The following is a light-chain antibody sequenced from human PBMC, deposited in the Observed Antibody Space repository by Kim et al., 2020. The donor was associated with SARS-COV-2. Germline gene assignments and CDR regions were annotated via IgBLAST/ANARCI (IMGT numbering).Light chain of an antibody. CDR3: GADHGSGSNFVYV. J-gene: IGLJ2*01. CDR1: SGYSNYK. V-gene: IGLV9-49*01. Sequence: ELTQPPSASASLGASVTLTCTLSSGYSNYKVDWYQQRPGKGPRFVMRVGTGGIVGSKGDGIPDCFSVLGSGLNRYLTIKNIQEEDESDYHCGADHGSGSNFVYVFGGGTQLTVL. CDR2: VGTGGIVG.